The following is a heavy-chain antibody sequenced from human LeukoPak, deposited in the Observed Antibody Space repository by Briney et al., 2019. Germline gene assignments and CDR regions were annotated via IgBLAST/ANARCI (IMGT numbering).Heavy chain of an antibody. D-gene: IGHD3-10*01. V-gene: IGHV4-38-2*02. J-gene: IGHJ4*02. CDR1: GYSIISDYY. CDR2: SYDTGRA. CDR3: ARMGFAFLRGGIDS. Sequence: SETLSLTCIVSGYSIISDYYWGWIRQPPGKGLEWIGSSYDTGRAYYYPSFKSRVTISVDKSKNQFSLRLTSVTAADTAVYYCARMGFAFLRGGIDSWGQGTLVTVSS.